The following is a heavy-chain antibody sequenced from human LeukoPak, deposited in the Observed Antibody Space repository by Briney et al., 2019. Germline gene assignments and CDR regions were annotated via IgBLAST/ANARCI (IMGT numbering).Heavy chain of an antibody. V-gene: IGHV3-7*01. CDR1: GFTFSSYW. CDR3: ARGNGYDTYYYYYYYMDV. CDR2: IKQDGSEK. D-gene: IGHD5-12*01. J-gene: IGHJ6*03. Sequence: PGGSLRLSCAASGFTFSSYWMSWVRQAPGKGLEWVANIKQDGSEKYYVDSVKGRFTISRDNTKNSLYLQMNSLRAEDTAVYYCARGNGYDTYYYYYYYMDVWGKGTTVTVSS.